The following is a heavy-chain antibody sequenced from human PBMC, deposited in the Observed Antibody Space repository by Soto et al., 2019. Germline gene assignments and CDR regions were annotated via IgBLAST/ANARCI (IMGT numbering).Heavy chain of an antibody. Sequence: GGSLRLSCAASGFTFSSYAMHWVRQAPGKGLEWVAVISYDGSNKYYADSVKGRFTISRDNSKNTLYLQMNSLRAEDTAVYYCARDEGSYYKMIDYWGQGTLVTVSS. J-gene: IGHJ4*02. CDR2: ISYDGSNK. V-gene: IGHV3-30-3*01. D-gene: IGHD3-10*01. CDR1: GFTFSSYA. CDR3: ARDEGSYYKMIDY.